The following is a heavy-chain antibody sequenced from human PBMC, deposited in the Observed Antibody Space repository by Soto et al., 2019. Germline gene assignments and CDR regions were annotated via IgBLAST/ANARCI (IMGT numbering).Heavy chain of an antibody. V-gene: IGHV4-4*02. CDR3: ARQGAGYYGYVTWFDP. J-gene: IGHJ5*02. D-gene: IGHD3-10*01. Sequence: SETLSLTCTVSGASINSGNWWHWVRQSPGKGLEWIAGIYHSGSTYYNPSLKSRVTISVDTSKNQFSLKLSSVTAADTAVYYCARQGAGYYGYVTWFDPWGQGTLVTVSS. CDR2: IYHSGST. CDR1: GASINSGNW.